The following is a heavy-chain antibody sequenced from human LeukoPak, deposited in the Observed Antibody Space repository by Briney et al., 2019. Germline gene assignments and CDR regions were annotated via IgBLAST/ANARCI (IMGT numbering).Heavy chain of an antibody. CDR1: GGSFSGYY. Sequence: SETLSLTCAVYGGSFSGYYWSWIRQPPGKGLEWIGEINHSGSTNYNPSLKSRVTISVDTSKNQFSLKLSSVTAPDTAVYYCARGGWRWLQFGLDAFDIWGQGTMVTVSS. D-gene: IGHD5-12*01. CDR2: INHSGST. CDR3: ARGGWRWLQFGLDAFDI. V-gene: IGHV4-34*01. J-gene: IGHJ3*02.